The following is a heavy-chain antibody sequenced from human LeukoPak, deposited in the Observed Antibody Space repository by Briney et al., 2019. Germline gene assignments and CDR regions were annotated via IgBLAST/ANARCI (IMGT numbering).Heavy chain of an antibody. CDR1: GFTFNSYT. V-gene: IGHV3-21*04. D-gene: IGHD5-18*01. J-gene: IGHJ4*02. CDR2: IDSSSSYI. Sequence: GXSLRXXCAASGFTFNSYTLNWVRQAPGKGLEWVSSIDSSSSYIYYADSVKGRFTISRDNAKNSLYLQMNSLRAEDTAVYYCXXXXXXGYSYGYRFDYWGQGTLVTVSS. CDR3: XXXXXXGYSYGYRFDY.